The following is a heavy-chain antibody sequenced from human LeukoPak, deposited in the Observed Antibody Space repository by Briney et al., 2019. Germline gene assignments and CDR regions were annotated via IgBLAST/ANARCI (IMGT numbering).Heavy chain of an antibody. Sequence: GGSLRLSCAASGFTFSSYAMSWVRQAPGKAREWFSAISGSGGSTYYADSVKGRFTISRDNSKNTLYLQMNSLRAEDTAVYYCAKDSCSSTSCRGYFDYWGQGTLVTVSS. J-gene: IGHJ4*02. V-gene: IGHV3-23*01. CDR2: ISGSGGST. CDR1: GFTFSSYA. D-gene: IGHD2-2*01. CDR3: AKDSCSSTSCRGYFDY.